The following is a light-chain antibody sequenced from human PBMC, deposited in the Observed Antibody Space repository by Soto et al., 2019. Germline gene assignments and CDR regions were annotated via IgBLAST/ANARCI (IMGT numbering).Light chain of an antibody. J-gene: IGLJ2*01. CDR1: SGSVSTSYY. Sequence: QTVVTQEPPFSVSPGGTVTLTCALRSGSVSTSYYPSWYQQTPGQAPRTLIYNTNTRSSGVPDRFSGSILGNKAALTITGAQADDESDYYCVLYMGSGISVFGGGTKLTGL. CDR3: VLYMGSGISV. CDR2: NTN. V-gene: IGLV8-61*01.